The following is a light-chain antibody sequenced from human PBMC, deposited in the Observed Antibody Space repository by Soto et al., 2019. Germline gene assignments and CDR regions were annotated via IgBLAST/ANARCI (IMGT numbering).Light chain of an antibody. CDR2: GAS. V-gene: IGKV3-20*01. CDR3: QQYGSSQWT. J-gene: IGKJ1*01. CDR1: QSVSIL. Sequence: EIGMTQSPATLSVSPGERSTLSFMASQSVSILLAWYQQKPGQAPRLLIYGASSRATGIPDRFSGSGSGTDFTLTISRLEPEDFAVYYCQQYGSSQWTFGQGTKVDIK.